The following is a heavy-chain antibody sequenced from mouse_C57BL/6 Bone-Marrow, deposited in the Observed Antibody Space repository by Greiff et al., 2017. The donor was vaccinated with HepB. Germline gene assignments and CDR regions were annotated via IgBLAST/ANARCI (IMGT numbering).Heavy chain of an antibody. D-gene: IGHD6-1*01. J-gene: IGHJ2*01. Sequence: EVQRVESGPGLVKPSQSLSLTCSVTGYSITSGYYWNWIRQFPGNKLEWMGYISYDGSNNYNPSLKNRISITRDTSKNQFFLKLNSVTTEDTATYYCAREGDHAILEGYFDYWGQGTTLTVSS. CDR2: ISYDGSN. CDR3: AREGDHAILEGYFDY. CDR1: GYSITSGYY. V-gene: IGHV3-6*01.